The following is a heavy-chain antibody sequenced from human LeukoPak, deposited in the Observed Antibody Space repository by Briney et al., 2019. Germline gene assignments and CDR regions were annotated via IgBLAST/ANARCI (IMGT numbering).Heavy chain of an antibody. D-gene: IGHD2-15*01. Sequence: ASVKVSCKASGYAFTSYGISWVRRAPGQGLEWMGWISAYNGNTNYAQKLQGRVTMTTDTSTSTAYMELRSLISDDTAVYYCARSPRYCSGGSCPPGYYYYGMDVWGQGTTVTVSS. V-gene: IGHV1-18*01. CDR1: GYAFTSYG. J-gene: IGHJ6*02. CDR3: ARSPRYCSGGSCPPGYYYYGMDV. CDR2: ISAYNGNT.